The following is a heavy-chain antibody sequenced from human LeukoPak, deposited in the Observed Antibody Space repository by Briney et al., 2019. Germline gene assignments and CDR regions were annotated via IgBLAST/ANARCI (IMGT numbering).Heavy chain of an antibody. Sequence: PGGSLRLSCAASGFTFSSYAMHWVRQAPGKGLEWVAVISYDGSNKYYADSVKGRFTISRDNSKNTLYLQMNSLRAEDTAVYYCAKEQQQLVPKDAFDIWGQGTMVTVSS. V-gene: IGHV3-30*04. CDR2: ISYDGSNK. CDR1: GFTFSSYA. J-gene: IGHJ3*02. CDR3: AKEQQQLVPKDAFDI. D-gene: IGHD6-13*01.